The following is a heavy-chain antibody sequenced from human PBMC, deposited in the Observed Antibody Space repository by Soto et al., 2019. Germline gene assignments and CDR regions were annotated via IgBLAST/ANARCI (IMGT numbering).Heavy chain of an antibody. CDR1: GGSISSYY. CDR3: ARGITMVRMNWFDP. J-gene: IGHJ5*02. CDR2: IYYSGST. V-gene: IGHV4-59*01. D-gene: IGHD3-10*01. Sequence: QVQLQESGPGLVKPSETLSLTCTVSGGSISSYYWSWIRQPPGKGLEWIGYIYYSGSTNYNPSLKSRVTISVDTSKNQFSLKLSSVTAADTAVYYCARGITMVRMNWFDPWGQGTLVTVSS.